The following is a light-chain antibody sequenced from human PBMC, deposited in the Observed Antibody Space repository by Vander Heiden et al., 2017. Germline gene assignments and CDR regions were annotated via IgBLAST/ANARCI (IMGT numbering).Light chain of an antibody. CDR3: QQNDSTPPWT. V-gene: IGKV1-39*01. J-gene: IGKJ1*01. CDR1: QSISSY. CDR2: AAS. Sequence: DIQMTQSPSSLSASVGDRVTITCRASQSISSYLNWYQQKPGKAPKLLIYAASSLQSGVPSRFSGSRSGTDFTLTISSRQPVDFASYSCQQNDSTPPWTFGQGTKVEIK.